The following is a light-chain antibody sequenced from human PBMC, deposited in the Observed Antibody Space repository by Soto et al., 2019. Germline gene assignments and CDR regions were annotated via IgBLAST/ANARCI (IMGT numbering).Light chain of an antibody. CDR2: RVS. Sequence: DIVMTQSPLSLPVTLGQPASISCRSSQSLVHSDGNTYLNWFQQRPGQSPRRLIYRVSNRDSGVPDRFSGSGSGTDFTLKISRVEAEDVGVYYCMQGKQGRTLGQGTKVDIK. CDR3: MQGKQGRT. J-gene: IGKJ1*01. CDR1: QSLVHSDGNTY. V-gene: IGKV2-30*02.